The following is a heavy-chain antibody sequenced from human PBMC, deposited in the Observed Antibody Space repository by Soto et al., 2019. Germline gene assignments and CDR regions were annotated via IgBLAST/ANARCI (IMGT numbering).Heavy chain of an antibody. CDR3: ARGPITGTPWAFYAFDI. CDR1: GGSFSGYY. J-gene: IGHJ3*02. CDR2: INHSGST. V-gene: IGHV4-34*01. D-gene: IGHD1-7*01. Sequence: QVQLQPWGAGLLKPSETLSLTCAVYGGSFSGYYWSWIRQPPGKGLEWIGEINHSGSTNYNPSLKRRVTISVDTSKIQFSLKLSSVTAADTAVYYCARGPITGTPWAFYAFDIWGQGTMVTVSS.